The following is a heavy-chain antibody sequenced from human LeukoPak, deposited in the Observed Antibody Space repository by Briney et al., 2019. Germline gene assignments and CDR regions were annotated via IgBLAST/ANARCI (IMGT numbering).Heavy chain of an antibody. Sequence: SVKVSCKAPGGTFSSYAISGVRQAPGQGLEWMGGIIPIFGTANYAQKFQGRVTITADESTSTAYMELSSLRSEDTAVYYCARVVLDHYYDSSGYLGTLDYWGQGTLVTVSS. CDR3: ARVVLDHYYDSSGYLGTLDY. V-gene: IGHV1-69*01. CDR2: IIPIFGTA. CDR1: GGTFSSYA. J-gene: IGHJ4*02. D-gene: IGHD3-22*01.